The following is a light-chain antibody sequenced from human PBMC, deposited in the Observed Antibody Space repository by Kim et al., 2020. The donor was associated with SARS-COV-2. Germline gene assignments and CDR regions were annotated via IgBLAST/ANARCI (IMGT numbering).Light chain of an antibody. Sequence: EIVMTQSPATLSVSPGERATLSCRASQNVNTNLAWYQQKPGQAPRLLMSGPSSRATGIPARFSASGSGTEFTLTISSVQSEDFAVYYCKQYNNRDTLGKGTKLE. CDR2: GPS. CDR1: QNVNTN. J-gene: IGKJ2*01. CDR3: KQYNNRDT. V-gene: IGKV3-15*01.